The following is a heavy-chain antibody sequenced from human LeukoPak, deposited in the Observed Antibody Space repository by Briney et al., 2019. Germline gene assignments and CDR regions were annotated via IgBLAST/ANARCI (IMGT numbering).Heavy chain of an antibody. Sequence: PSETLPLTCTVSGYSISSGYFWGWIRQPPGKGLECIGTIYHNGSTYYDPSLKSRVTISVDTSKNQFSLKLNSVTAADTAVYYCARIYSSSWFLNWFDPWGQGTLVTVSS. J-gene: IGHJ5*02. CDR3: ARIYSSSWFLNWFDP. V-gene: IGHV4-38-2*02. CDR2: IYHNGST. D-gene: IGHD6-13*01. CDR1: GYSISSGYF.